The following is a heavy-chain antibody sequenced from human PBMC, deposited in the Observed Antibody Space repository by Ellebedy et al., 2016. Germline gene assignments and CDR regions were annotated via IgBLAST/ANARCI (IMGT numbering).Heavy chain of an antibody. CDR1: GLSFSGHY. D-gene: IGHD2-21*02. V-gene: IGHV3-11*01. J-gene: IGHJ3*01. CDR2: INGDGRSI. Sequence: GGSLRLSXVASGLSFSGHYMSWIRQAPGKGLEWVAYINGDGRSIYYTDSVKGRFTISRDNAKQSMFLQMNSLRAEDSAVYYCARGCDDDCYWTFNVWGQGTVVTVSA. CDR3: ARGCDDDCYWTFNV.